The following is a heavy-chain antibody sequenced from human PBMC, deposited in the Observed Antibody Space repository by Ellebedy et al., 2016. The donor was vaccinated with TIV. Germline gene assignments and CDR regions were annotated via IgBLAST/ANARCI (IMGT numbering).Heavy chain of an antibody. J-gene: IGHJ3*02. CDR2: MYYSGST. CDR3: AGGPGYSSRWSDAFDI. CDR1: GGSISTSSYY. V-gene: IGHV4-39*01. Sequence: SETLSLTXSVSGGSISTSSYYCGWIRQSPGKGLEWIASMYYSGSTNYNPSLKSRVTISVDTSKNQLSLNLSSVTAADTAVYYCAGGPGYSSRWSDAFDIWGQGTMVTVSS. D-gene: IGHD6-19*01.